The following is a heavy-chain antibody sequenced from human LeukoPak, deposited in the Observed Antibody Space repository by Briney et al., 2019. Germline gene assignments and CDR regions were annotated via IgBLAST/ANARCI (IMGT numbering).Heavy chain of an antibody. CDR3: ARGYYDSSGYYDY. Sequence: PSETLSLTCAVSGGSMSSGGYSWSWIRQPPGKGLEWIGYIYHSGSTYYNPSLKSRVTISVDRSKNQFSLKLSSVTAADTAVYYCARGYYDSSGYYDYWGQGTLVTVSS. CDR2: IYHSGST. V-gene: IGHV4-30-2*01. CDR1: GGSMSSGGYS. D-gene: IGHD3-22*01. J-gene: IGHJ4*02.